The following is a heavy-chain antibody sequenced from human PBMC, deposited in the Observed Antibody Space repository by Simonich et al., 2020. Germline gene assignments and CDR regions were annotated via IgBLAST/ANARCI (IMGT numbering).Heavy chain of an antibody. CDR1: GFTSSSYW. J-gene: IGHJ3*02. D-gene: IGHD4-4*01. Sequence: EVQLVESGGGLVQPGGSLRLSCAASGFTSSSYWMHWVRQAPGKGLVWFSRINSDGSSTSYADSVKGRVTISRDNAKNTLYLQMNSLRAEDTAVYYCARDYSNYDAFDIWGQGTMVTVSS. CDR3: ARDYSNYDAFDI. CDR2: INSDGSST. V-gene: IGHV3-74*01.